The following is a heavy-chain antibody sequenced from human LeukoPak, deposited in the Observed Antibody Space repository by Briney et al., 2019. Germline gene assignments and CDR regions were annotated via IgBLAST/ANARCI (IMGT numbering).Heavy chain of an antibody. CDR3: ARGRSGYDY. D-gene: IGHD3-22*01. Sequence: SETLSLTCTVSGASISRYYWSWIRQPPGKGLEWIGEINHSGSTNYNPSLKSRVTISVDTSKNQFSLKLSSVTAADTAVYYCARGRSGYDYWGQGTLVTVSS. V-gene: IGHV4-34*01. J-gene: IGHJ4*02. CDR1: GASISRYY. CDR2: INHSGST.